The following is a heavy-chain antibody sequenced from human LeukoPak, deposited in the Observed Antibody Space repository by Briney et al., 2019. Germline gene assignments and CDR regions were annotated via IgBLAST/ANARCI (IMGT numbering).Heavy chain of an antibody. CDR2: ISSNGGST. CDR1: GFTFSSYA. J-gene: IGHJ6*02. CDR3: ARGDSGYWPYGMDV. V-gene: IGHV3-64*01. D-gene: IGHD3-10*01. Sequence: GGSLRLSCAASGFTFSSYAMHWVRQAPGKGLEYVSAISSNGGSTYYANSVKGRFTISRDNSKNTLYLQMGSLRAEDMAVYYCARGDSGYWPYGMDVWGQGTTVTVSS.